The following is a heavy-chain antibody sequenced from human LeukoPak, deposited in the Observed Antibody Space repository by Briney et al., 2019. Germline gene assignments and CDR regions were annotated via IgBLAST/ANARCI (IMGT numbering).Heavy chain of an antibody. D-gene: IGHD5-12*01. Sequence: SETLSLTCAVYGGSFSGYYWSWIRQPPGKGLEWIGEINHSGSTNYNPSLKSRVTISVDTSKNQFSLKLSSVTAADTAVYYCARGRTAPDIVATAYHGSFGYWGQGTLVTVSS. CDR3: ARGRTAPDIVATAYHGSFGY. V-gene: IGHV4-34*01. CDR2: INHSGST. J-gene: IGHJ4*02. CDR1: GGSFSGYY.